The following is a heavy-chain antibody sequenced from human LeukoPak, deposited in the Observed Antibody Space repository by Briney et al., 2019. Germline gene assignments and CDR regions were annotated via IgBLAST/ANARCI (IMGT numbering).Heavy chain of an antibody. CDR1: GFTFSDHN. CDR2: SRNKAESYTT. Sequence: GGSLRLSCAASGFTFSDHNMDWVRQAPGKGLEWVGRSRNKAESYTTDYAASVKGRFSISRDDSKNSLDLQMNSLKTEDTAVDYCARHFFTDWGQGTLVTVSS. D-gene: IGHD3-3*02. CDR3: ARHFFTD. V-gene: IGHV3-72*01. J-gene: IGHJ4*02.